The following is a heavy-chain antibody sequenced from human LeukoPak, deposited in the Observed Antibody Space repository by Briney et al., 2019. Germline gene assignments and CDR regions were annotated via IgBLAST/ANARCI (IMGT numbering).Heavy chain of an antibody. CDR3: ARHTLVGARNAFDI. CDR2: MYCSGNT. D-gene: IGHD1-26*01. J-gene: IGHJ3*02. Sequence: PSETLSLTCNVSGGSISSYYWSWIWQPPGKGLEWIGYMYCSGNTNYNPSLKSRVTTSVDSSKNQFSLKLSSVTAADTAVYYCARHTLVGARNAFDIWGQGTMVTVSS. V-gene: IGHV4-59*08. CDR1: GGSISSYY.